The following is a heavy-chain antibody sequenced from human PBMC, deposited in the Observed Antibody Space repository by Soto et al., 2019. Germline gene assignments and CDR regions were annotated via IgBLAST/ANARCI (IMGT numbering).Heavy chain of an antibody. CDR2: IYWDDDK. CDR3: AHRVLRTVFGLVTTTAIYFDY. CDR1: GFSLTTSGVG. V-gene: IGHV2-5*02. J-gene: IGHJ4*02. Sequence: QITLNESGPTQVKPRQTLTLTCTFSGFSLTTSGVGVGWIRQSPGKAPEWLALIYWDDDKRYSPSLKSRVTITKDTSKNQVVLTIADLDPADTATYSCAHRVLRTVFGLVTTTAIYFDYWGQGTPVAVSS. D-gene: IGHD3-3*01.